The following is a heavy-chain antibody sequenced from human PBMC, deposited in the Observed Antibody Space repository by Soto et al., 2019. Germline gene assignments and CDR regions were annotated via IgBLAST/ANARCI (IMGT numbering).Heavy chain of an antibody. CDR2: ITGSGRST. V-gene: IGHV3-23*01. Sequence: EVQLLESGGDLVQPGGSLRLSCALSGFTFNNYAMNWVRQAPGKGLEWVSAITGSGRSTYYAESVKGRFTISRDNSKNTLYLQMNSLRAEDTAVYYCANYYGDYAGGEFFQHWGQGTLVTVSS. CDR1: GFTFNNYA. D-gene: IGHD4-17*01. CDR3: ANYYGDYAGGEFFQH. J-gene: IGHJ1*01.